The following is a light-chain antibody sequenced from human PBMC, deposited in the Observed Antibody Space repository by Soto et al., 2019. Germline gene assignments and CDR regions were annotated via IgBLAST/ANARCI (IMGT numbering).Light chain of an antibody. CDR1: QSVSNH. J-gene: IGKJ4*01. CDR2: EAS. CDR3: HHRGDWPPGAT. V-gene: IGKV3-11*01. Sequence: EIVLTQSPATLPLSPGERATLSCTPSQSVSNHLACYQQKPCQAPRPLIYEASNTATGTPARFSGSGSGTGFTLTISSVEPEVFAIYYWHHRGDWPPGATCGGGTKVEI.